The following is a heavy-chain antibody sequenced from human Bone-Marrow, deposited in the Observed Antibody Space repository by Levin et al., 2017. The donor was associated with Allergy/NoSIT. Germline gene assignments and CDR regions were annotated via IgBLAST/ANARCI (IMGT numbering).Heavy chain of an antibody. J-gene: IGHJ4*02. CDR2: INPNSGGT. V-gene: IGHV1-2*02. CDR3: ARARLRFLEWSALGY. D-gene: IGHD3-3*01. Sequence: GESLKISCKASGYTFTGYYMHWVRQAPGQGLEWMGWINPNSGGTNYAQKFQGRVTMTRDTSISTAYMELSRLRSDDTAVYYCARARLRFLEWSALGYWGQGTLVTVSS. CDR1: GYTFTGYY.